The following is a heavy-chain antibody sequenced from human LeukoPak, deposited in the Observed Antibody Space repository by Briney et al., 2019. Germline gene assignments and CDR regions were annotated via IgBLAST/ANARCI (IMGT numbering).Heavy chain of an antibody. V-gene: IGHV4-39*01. D-gene: IGHD2-2*01. CDR3: ARQIRVGHCSSTSCYHDY. CDR2: IYYSGST. CDR1: GGSISSTTYY. J-gene: IGHJ4*02. Sequence: SETLSLTCTVSGGSISSTTYYWGWIRQPPGKGLEWIGSIYYSGSTYYNPSLQSRVTISIDTSKDQFSLKLSSVTAADTAVYHCARQIRVGHCSSTSCYHDYWGQGTLVTVSS.